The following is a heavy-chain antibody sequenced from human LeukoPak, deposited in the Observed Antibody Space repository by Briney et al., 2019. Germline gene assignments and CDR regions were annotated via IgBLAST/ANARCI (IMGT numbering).Heavy chain of an antibody. Sequence: ASVKVSCKASGYTFTSYGISWVRQAPGQGLEWMGIINPSGGSTSYAQKFQGRVTITADESTSTAYMELSSLRSEDTAVYYCARENIVVVPADETYYYYYYYGMDVWGQGTTVTVSS. CDR2: INPSGGST. V-gene: IGHV1-46*01. CDR3: ARENIVVVPADETYYYYYYYGMDV. D-gene: IGHD2-2*01. CDR1: GYTFTSYG. J-gene: IGHJ6*02.